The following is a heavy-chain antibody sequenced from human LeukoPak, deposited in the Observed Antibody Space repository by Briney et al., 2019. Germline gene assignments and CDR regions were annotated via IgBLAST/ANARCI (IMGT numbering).Heavy chain of an antibody. CDR3: ARVGCSGGSCYLPNWFDP. D-gene: IGHD2-15*01. CDR1: GGSISSYY. CDR2: IYTSGST. V-gene: IGHV4-4*07. J-gene: IGHJ5*02. Sequence: SETLSLTCTVSGGSISSYYWSWIRQPAGKGLEWIGRIYTSGSTNCNPSLKGRVTMSVDTSKNQFSLKLSSVTAADTAVYYCARVGCSGGSCYLPNWFDPWGQGTLVTVSS.